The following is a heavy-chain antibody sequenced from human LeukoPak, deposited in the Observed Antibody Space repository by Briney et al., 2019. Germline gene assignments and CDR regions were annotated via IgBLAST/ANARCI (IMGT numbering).Heavy chain of an antibody. CDR2: ISHGGIT. J-gene: IGHJ4*02. V-gene: IGHV4-34*01. D-gene: IGHD2-2*01. CDR1: DGSLINYY. Sequence: PSETLSLTCGVYDGSLINYYCHWIRQAPGKGLEWIGEISHGGITKHNPSLKSRVTMSQDTSKRQFSLKMNSMTAADTGVYYCGIFMDVVPGSMSWGLGTLVTVSS. CDR3: GIFMDVVPGSMS.